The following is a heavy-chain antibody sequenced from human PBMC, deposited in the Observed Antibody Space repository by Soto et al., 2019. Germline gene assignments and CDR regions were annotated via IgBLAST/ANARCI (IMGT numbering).Heavy chain of an antibody. Sequence: SETLSLTCTVSGVSINSFYWSWIRQPPGQGLEWLGYIYYSGSTNYNPSLKSRVTISVDTSKNQFSLRLSSVTAAETAVYYCARHSYYSNPLRFDPWGQGTLVTVSS. V-gene: IGHV4-59*08. D-gene: IGHD4-4*01. CDR2: IYYSGST. CDR1: GVSINSFY. CDR3: ARHSYYSNPLRFDP. J-gene: IGHJ5*02.